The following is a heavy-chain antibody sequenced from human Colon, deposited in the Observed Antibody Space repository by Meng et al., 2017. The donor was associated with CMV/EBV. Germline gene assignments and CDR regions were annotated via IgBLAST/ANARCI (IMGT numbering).Heavy chain of an antibody. D-gene: IGHD6-13*01. CDR2: ISSSSSYI. Sequence: GESLKISCAASGFTFSSYSMNWVRQAPGKGLEWVSSISSSSSYIYYADSVKGRFTISRDNAKNSLYLQMNSLRAEDTAVYYCASVSIVAAGTGNYYYYGMDVWGQGTTVTVSS. CDR3: ASVSIVAAGTGNYYYYGMDV. V-gene: IGHV3-21*01. J-gene: IGHJ6*02. CDR1: GFTFSSYS.